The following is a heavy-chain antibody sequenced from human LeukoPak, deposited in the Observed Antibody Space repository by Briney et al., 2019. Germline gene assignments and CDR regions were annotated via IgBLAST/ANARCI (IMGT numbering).Heavy chain of an antibody. CDR3: AEGAGRGSYYFRAFDI. J-gene: IGHJ3*02. CDR2: ISGSGGST. V-gene: IGHV3-23*01. D-gene: IGHD1-26*01. CDR1: GFTFSSYA. Sequence: GGSLRLSCAASGFTFSSYAMSWVRQAPGKGLEWVSAISGSGGSTYYADSVKGRFTISRDNSKNTLYLQMNSLRAEDTAVYYCAEGAGRGSYYFRAFDIWGQGTMVTVSS.